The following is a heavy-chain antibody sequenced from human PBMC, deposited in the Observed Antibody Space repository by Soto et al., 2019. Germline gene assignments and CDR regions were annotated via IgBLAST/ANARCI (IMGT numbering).Heavy chain of an antibody. CDR1: GYSFTSYW. V-gene: IGHV5-10-1*01. CDR2: IDPSDSYT. Sequence: PGESLKISCXGSGYSFTSYWISWVRQMPGKGLEWMGRIDPSDSYTNYSPSFQGHVTISADKSISTAYLQWSSLKASDTAMYYCARDFSDYGLSYYYYGMDVWGQGTTVTVSS. J-gene: IGHJ6*02. CDR3: ARDFSDYGLSYYYYGMDV. D-gene: IGHD4-17*01.